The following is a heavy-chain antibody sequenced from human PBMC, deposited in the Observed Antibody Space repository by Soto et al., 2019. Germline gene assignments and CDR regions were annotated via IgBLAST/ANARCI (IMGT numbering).Heavy chain of an antibody. CDR3: ARGPGPPKLSNWFDP. V-gene: IGHV3-30-3*01. Sequence: QVQLVESGGGVVQPGRSLRLSCAASGFTFSSYTTHWVRQAPGKGLDWVAVISYDGTNKYYADSVKGRFTISRDNSRSTVYLQMNSLRAEDTAVYYCARGPGPPKLSNWFDPWGQGTLVTVSS. D-gene: IGHD1-1*01. CDR2: ISYDGTNK. CDR1: GFTFSSYT. J-gene: IGHJ5*02.